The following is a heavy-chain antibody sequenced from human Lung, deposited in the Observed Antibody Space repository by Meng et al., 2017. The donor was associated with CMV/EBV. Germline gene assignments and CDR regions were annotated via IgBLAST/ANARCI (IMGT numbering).Heavy chain of an antibody. CDR3: AKTAQFSSSNIDY. CDR1: GFTFSSYG. Sequence: GGSLRLXXAASGFTFSSYGMHWVRQAPGKGLEWVAVIWYDGSNKYYTDSVKGRFTISRDNSKNTLYLQMNSLRAEDTAVYYCAKTAQFSSSNIDYWGQGTXVTVSS. J-gene: IGHJ4*02. V-gene: IGHV3-33*06. D-gene: IGHD6-6*01. CDR2: IWYDGSNK.